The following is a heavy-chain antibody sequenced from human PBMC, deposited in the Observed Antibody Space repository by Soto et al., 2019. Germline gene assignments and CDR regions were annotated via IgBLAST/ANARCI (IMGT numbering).Heavy chain of an antibody. CDR2: FDPEDGEI. D-gene: IGHD1-1*01. CDR3: AAGGTRWLHSPFDY. CDR1: GHTLTEFS. V-gene: IGHV1-24*01. J-gene: IGHJ4*02. Sequence: HVHWVQSGAEVKKPGASVKVSCKVSGHTLTEFSMHWVRQAPGKGLEGMGGFDPEDGEIVYAQNFQGRVTMTEDTSTDSAYMELSSLKSEDTAVYYCAAGGTRWLHSPFDYWGQGTLVTVSS.